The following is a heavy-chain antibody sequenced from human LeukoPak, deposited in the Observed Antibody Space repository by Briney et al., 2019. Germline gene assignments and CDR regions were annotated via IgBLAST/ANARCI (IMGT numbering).Heavy chain of an antibody. CDR1: GGSFSGYY. V-gene: IGHV4-34*01. CDR3: ARSPGWLAIDY. D-gene: IGHD6-19*01. J-gene: IGHJ4*02. CDR2: INHSGST. Sequence: PSETLSLTCALYGGSFSGYYWSWIRQPPGKGLEWIGEINHSGSTNYNPSLKSRVTISVDTSKNQFSLKLSSVTAADTAVYYCARSPGWLAIDYWGQGTLVTVSS.